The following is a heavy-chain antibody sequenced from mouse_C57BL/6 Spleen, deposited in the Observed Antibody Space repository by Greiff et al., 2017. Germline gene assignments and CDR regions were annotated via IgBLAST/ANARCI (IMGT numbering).Heavy chain of an antibody. Sequence: VQLQQPGAELVKPGASVKLSCKASGYTFTSYWMHWVKQRPGQGLEWIGMIHPNSGSTNYNEKFKSKATLPVDKSSSTAYMQLSSLTSEDSAVYYCAILITTVVSDVWGTGTTVTVSS. J-gene: IGHJ1*03. CDR2: IHPNSGST. CDR3: AILITTVVSDV. V-gene: IGHV1-64*01. CDR1: GYTFTSYW. D-gene: IGHD1-1*01.